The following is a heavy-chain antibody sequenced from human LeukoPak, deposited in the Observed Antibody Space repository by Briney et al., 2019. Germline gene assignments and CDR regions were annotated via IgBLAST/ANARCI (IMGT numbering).Heavy chain of an antibody. CDR2: INPNSGGT. CDR3: ARGSYDSSDFEYFHH. J-gene: IGHJ1*01. CDR1: GYTFTGNY. Sequence: ASVKVSCKASGYTFTGNYMHWVRQAPGQGLEWMGWINPNSGGTSYAQKFQGRVTMTRDTSIGTAYMELNRLSSDDTAVYYCARGSYDSSDFEYFHHWGQGTLVTVSS. D-gene: IGHD3-22*01. V-gene: IGHV1-2*02.